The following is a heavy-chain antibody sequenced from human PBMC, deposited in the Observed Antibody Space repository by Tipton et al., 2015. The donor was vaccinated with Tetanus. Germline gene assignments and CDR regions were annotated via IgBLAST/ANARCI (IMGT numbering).Heavy chain of an antibody. D-gene: IGHD3-10*01. J-gene: IGHJ3*02. CDR2: IWYDGSNK. CDR1: GFTFSSYG. Sequence: SLRLSCAASGFTFSSYGMHWVRQAPGKGLEWVAVIWYDGSNKYYADSVKGRFTISRDNSKNTLYLQMNSLRAEDTAVYYCAREGAWFGSIDASDIWGQGTMVTVSS. V-gene: IGHV3-33*01. CDR3: AREGAWFGSIDASDI.